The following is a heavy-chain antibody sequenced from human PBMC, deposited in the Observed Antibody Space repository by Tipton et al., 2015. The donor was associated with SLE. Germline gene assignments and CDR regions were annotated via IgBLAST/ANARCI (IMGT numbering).Heavy chain of an antibody. CDR2: IDPSDSYT. Sequence: QLVQSGAEVKKPGESLRISCKGSGYSFTSYWISWVRQMPGKGLEWMGRIDPSDSYTNYSPSFQGHVTISADKSISTAYPQWSSLKASDTAMYYCARAGVDYYDSSGSPSYWGQGTLVTVSS. J-gene: IGHJ4*02. D-gene: IGHD3-22*01. CDR3: ARAGVDYYDSSGSPSY. CDR1: GYSFTSYW. V-gene: IGHV5-10-1*01.